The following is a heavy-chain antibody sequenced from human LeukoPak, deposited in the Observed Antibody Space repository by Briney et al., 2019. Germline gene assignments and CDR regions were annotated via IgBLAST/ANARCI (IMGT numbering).Heavy chain of an antibody. V-gene: IGHV3-7*03. CDR2: IKQDGSEK. CDR1: GFTFSNYG. J-gene: IGHJ4*02. Sequence: PGGSLRLSCAASGFTFSNYGMHWVRQAPGKGLEWVANIKQDGSEKYYVDSVKGRFTISRDNAKNSLYLQMNSLRAEDTAVYYCARDNTESGYDFWSGYYTGIDYWGQGTLVTVSS. CDR3: ARDNTESGYDFWSGYYTGIDY. D-gene: IGHD3-3*01.